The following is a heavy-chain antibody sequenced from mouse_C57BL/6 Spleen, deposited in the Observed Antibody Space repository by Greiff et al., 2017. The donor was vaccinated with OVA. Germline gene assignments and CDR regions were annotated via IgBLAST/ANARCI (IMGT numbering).Heavy chain of an antibody. D-gene: IGHD3-2*02. J-gene: IGHJ3*01. CDR2: IDTETGGT. Sequence: VQLQQSGAELVRPGASVTLSCTASGYTFTDYEMHWVKQTPVHGLEWIGAIDTETGGTAYNQKFKGKAILTADKSSSTAYMELRSLTSEDSAVYYCTRDSSGPSWFAYWGQGTLVTVSA. CDR3: TRDSSGPSWFAY. V-gene: IGHV1-15*01. CDR1: GYTFTDYE.